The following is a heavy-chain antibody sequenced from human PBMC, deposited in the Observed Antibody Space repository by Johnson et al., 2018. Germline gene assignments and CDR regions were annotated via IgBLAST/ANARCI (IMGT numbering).Heavy chain of an antibody. J-gene: IGHJ4*02. D-gene: IGHD2-21*02. CDR2: IIPIFGTA. V-gene: IGHV1-69*01. CDR1: GGTFSRYT. Sequence: QVQLVESGAEVKKPGSSVKVSCKASGGTFSRYTISWVRQAPGQGLEWMGGIIPIFGTANYAQRFQGRVTITADESTSTAYMELGSLRSSDAAVYYCARAPEGDCGGDCPPGYWGQGTLVIVSS. CDR3: ARAPEGDCGGDCPPGY.